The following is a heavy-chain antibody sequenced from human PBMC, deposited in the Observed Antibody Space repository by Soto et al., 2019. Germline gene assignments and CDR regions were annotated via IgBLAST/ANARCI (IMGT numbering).Heavy chain of an antibody. J-gene: IGHJ4*02. CDR1: GGSISSSSYY. D-gene: IGHD3-22*01. Sequence: PSETLSLTCTVSGGSISSSSYYWGWIRQPPGKGLEWIGSIYYSGSTYYNPSLKSRVTISVDTSKNQFSLKLSSVTAADTAVYYCARPAGAYHYDSSEIDYWGQGTLVTVSS. V-gene: IGHV4-39*01. CDR3: ARPAGAYHYDSSEIDY. CDR2: IYYSGST.